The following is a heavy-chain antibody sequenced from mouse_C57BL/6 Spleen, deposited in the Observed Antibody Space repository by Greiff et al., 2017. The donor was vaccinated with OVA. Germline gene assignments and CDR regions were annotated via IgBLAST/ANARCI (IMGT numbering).Heavy chain of an antibody. CDR1: GYAFSSSW. J-gene: IGHJ4*01. Sequence: VQLQQSGPELVKPGALVKISCKASGYAFSSSWMNWVKQRPGKGLEWIGRIYPGDGDTNYNGKFKGKATLTADKSSSTAYMQLSSLTSEDSAVYFCARGDAMDYWGQGTSVTVSS. CDR3: ARGDAMDY. CDR2: IYPGDGDT. V-gene: IGHV1-82*01.